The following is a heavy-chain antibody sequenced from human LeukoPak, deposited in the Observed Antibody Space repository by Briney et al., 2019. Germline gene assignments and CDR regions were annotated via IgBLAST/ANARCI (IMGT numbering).Heavy chain of an antibody. D-gene: IGHD2-2*02. CDR3: ARVYTGNRWHFDY. V-gene: IGHV3-7*03. J-gene: IGHJ4*02. CDR2: IKRDGSEK. Sequence: PGGSLRLSCAASGFTFSTYWMSWVRQAPGKGLECVANIKRDGSEKYYVDSVKGRFTIFRDDAKSSLYLQMNSLRAEDTAVYFCARVYTGNRWHFDYWGQGTQVTVSS. CDR1: GFTFSTYW.